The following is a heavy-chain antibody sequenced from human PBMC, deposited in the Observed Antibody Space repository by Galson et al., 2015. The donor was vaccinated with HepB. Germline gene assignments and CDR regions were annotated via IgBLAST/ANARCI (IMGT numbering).Heavy chain of an antibody. CDR1: GFIFSNYA. J-gene: IGHJ3*02. Sequence: SLRLSCAASGFIFSNYAMHWVRQAPGKGLEWVAVIWNDGRNKKYGESVKGRFTISRDNSKNTLYLQMNSLRAEDTSVYYCASYGYCSGGSCYPLNDAFDIWGQGTMVTVSS. CDR3: ASYGYCSGGSCYPLNDAFDI. CDR2: IWNDGRNK. D-gene: IGHD2-15*01. V-gene: IGHV3-33*01.